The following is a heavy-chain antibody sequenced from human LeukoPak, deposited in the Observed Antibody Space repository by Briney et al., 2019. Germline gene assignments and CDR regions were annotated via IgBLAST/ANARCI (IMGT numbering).Heavy chain of an antibody. Sequence: PSETLSLTCAVYGGSFSGYYWSWIRQPPGKGLDWIGEINHSGSTNYNPSLKSRVTISVDTSKNQFSLKLSSVTAADTAVYYCARAGYSSGWEYFQHWGQGTLVTVSS. CDR2: INHSGST. CDR1: GGSFSGYY. V-gene: IGHV4-34*01. CDR3: ARAGYSSGWEYFQH. D-gene: IGHD6-19*01. J-gene: IGHJ1*01.